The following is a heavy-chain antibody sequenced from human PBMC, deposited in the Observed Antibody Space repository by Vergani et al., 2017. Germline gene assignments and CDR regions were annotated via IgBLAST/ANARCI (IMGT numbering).Heavy chain of an antibody. CDR1: GFTSSYYG. V-gene: IGHV3-30*03. CDR3: ARDSPLVVPAAIFYYYYGMDV. Sequence: QVHLVESGGGVVQPGRSLRLSCVVSGFTSSYYGMHWVRQAPGKGLEWVAVISYDGTQKYYADSVKGRFTISRDNAKNSLYLQMNSLRAEDTAVYYCARDSPLVVPAAIFYYYYGMDVWGQGTTVTVSS. D-gene: IGHD2-2*01. J-gene: IGHJ6*02. CDR2: ISYDGTQK.